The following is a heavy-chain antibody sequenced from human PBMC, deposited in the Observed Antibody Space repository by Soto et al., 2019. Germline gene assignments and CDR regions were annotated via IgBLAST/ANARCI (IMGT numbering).Heavy chain of an antibody. Sequence: QGQLVQSGPEVKKPGASVKVSCTASGYSFSGYDITWVRQAPGQGLEWLGWVSTSIRSTMSAEKLQGRLTMTTDTSTTTVYMELRGLTSDDTAVYYCARASGAALYGEDALDIWGQGTMVSVSS. CDR1: GYSFSGYD. J-gene: IGHJ3*02. CDR2: VSTSIRST. CDR3: ARASGAALYGEDALDI. V-gene: IGHV1-18*04. D-gene: IGHD3-10*01.